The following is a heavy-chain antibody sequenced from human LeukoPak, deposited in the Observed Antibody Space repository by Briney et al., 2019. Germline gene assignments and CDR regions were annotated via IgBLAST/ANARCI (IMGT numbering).Heavy chain of an antibody. CDR2: INHSGST. D-gene: IGHD2-21*02. CDR3: AGAHCGGDCYSGRAFDI. Sequence: SETLSLTCAVYGGSFSGYYWSWIRQPPGKGLEWIGEINHSGSTNYNPSLKSRVTISVDTSKNQFSLKLSSVTAADTAVYYCAGAHCGGDCYSGRAFDIWGQGTMVTVSS. CDR1: GGSFSGYY. V-gene: IGHV4-34*01. J-gene: IGHJ3*02.